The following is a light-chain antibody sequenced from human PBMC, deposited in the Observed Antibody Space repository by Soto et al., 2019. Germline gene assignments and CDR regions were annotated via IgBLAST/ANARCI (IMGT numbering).Light chain of an antibody. CDR3: QQRFNWPRFT. Sequence: EIVLTQSPATLSLSPGERATLSCRASQSVSSYLAWYQQKPGQAPRLLIYDASNRATGIPARFSGGGSGTDFSLIISSREPEDFAVYYCQQRFNWPRFTFGQGTKLEIK. CDR2: DAS. J-gene: IGKJ2*01. CDR1: QSVSSY. V-gene: IGKV3-11*01.